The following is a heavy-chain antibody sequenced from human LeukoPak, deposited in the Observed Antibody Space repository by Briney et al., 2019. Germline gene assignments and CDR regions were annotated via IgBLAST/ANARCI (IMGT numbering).Heavy chain of an antibody. CDR3: ARSSGSYYTWSWFDP. V-gene: IGHV4-38-2*02. D-gene: IGHD1-26*01. J-gene: IGHJ5*02. CDR2: THHSGST. Sequence: SETLSLTCTVSGYSISSGYYWGWIRPPPGKGLEWIGETHHSGSTHYNPSLKSGVTISVDKSKNQFSLKLSSVTAADTAIYYCARSSGSYYTWSWFDPWGQGTLVTVSS. CDR1: GYSISSGYY.